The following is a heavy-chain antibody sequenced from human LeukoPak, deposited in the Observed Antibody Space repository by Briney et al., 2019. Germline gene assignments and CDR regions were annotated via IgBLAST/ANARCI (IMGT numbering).Heavy chain of an antibody. Sequence: SQTLSLTCTVSGGSISSGSYYWSWIRQPAGKGLEWSGRIYTSGSTNYNPSLKSRVTISVDTSKNQFSLKLSSVTAADTAVYYCARASIAVAGAYSFDIWGQGTMVTVSS. V-gene: IGHV4-61*02. D-gene: IGHD6-19*01. CDR2: IYTSGST. CDR1: GGSISSGSYY. CDR3: ARASIAVAGAYSFDI. J-gene: IGHJ3*02.